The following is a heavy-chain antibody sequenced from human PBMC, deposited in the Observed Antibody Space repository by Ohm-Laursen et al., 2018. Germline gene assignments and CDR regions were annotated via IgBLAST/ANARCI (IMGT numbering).Heavy chain of an antibody. CDR3: ARHDSSDSPSHYYYYTMDV. Sequence: SLRLSCAASGFTFSNYWMSWVRQAPGKGLEWVANIKQDKSEKYYVDSVKGRFTISRDNDEDTLYLQMNSLRAEDTAIYYCARHDSSDSPSHYYYYTMDVWGQGTTVTVSS. D-gene: IGHD3-22*01. V-gene: IGHV3-7*03. CDR1: GFTFSNYW. J-gene: IGHJ6*02. CDR2: IKQDKSEK.